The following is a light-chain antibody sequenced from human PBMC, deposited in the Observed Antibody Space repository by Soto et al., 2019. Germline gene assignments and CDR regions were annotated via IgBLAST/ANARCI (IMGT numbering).Light chain of an antibody. V-gene: IGLV8-61*01. CDR2: DTN. CDR3: VLYMGRDTPYV. Sequence: QAVVTQEPSFSVSPGGTVTLTCGLRSGSVSSGYHPSWYQQTPGQAPRTLIYDTNRRSSGVPDRFSRSILGNKAALTITGAQADDESEYYCVLYMGRDTPYVFGSGTKVTVL. CDR1: SGSVSSGYH. J-gene: IGLJ1*01.